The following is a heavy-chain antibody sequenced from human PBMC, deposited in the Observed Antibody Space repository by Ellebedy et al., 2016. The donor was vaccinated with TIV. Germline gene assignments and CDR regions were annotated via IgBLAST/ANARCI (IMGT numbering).Heavy chain of an antibody. V-gene: IGHV4-59*08. D-gene: IGHD3-3*01. CDR2: IFSSVSA. CDR1: GSSITSYY. J-gene: IGHJ3*02. CDR3: ARHDCRLSFFGVVICSRASGDLFDI. Sequence: GSLRLSCSVSGSSITSYYWSWLRQTPGKRLEWLGNIFSSVSATYNPSLKIRLTISLDTSMNQFSLTFTSVTAADTAVYYCARHDCRLSFFGVVICSRASGDLFDIWGQGTMVTVSS.